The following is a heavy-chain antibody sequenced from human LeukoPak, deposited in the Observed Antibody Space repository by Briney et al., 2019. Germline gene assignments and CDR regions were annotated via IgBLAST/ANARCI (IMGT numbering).Heavy chain of an antibody. CDR1: GFTFSSYW. V-gene: IGHV3-74*01. D-gene: IGHD6-13*01. CDR3: ARTASSSWGFDY. CDR2: INTDGSST. Sequence: GGSLRLSCAASGFTFSSYWMHWVRQAPGKGLVWVSRINTDGSSTGHADSVKGRFTISRDNAKNTLYLQMNSLRAEDTAVYYCARTASSSWGFDYWGQGTLVTVSS. J-gene: IGHJ4*02.